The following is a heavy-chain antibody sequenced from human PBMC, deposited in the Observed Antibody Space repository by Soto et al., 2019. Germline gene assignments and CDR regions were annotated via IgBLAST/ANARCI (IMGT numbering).Heavy chain of an antibody. Sequence: ASVKVSCKASGYTFTSYAMHWVRQAPGQRLEWMGWINAGNGNTKYSQKSQGRVTITRDTSASTAYMEPSSLRSEDTAVYYCARDFLSRVTYYYDSSGPGLDYWGQGTLVTVSS. CDR3: ARDFLSRVTYYYDSSGPGLDY. V-gene: IGHV1-3*01. J-gene: IGHJ4*02. CDR1: GYTFTSYA. CDR2: INAGNGNT. D-gene: IGHD3-22*01.